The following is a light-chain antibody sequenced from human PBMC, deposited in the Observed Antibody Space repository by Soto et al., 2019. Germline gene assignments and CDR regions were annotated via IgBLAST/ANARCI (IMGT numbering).Light chain of an antibody. CDR3: ISYTSSSTYV. Sequence: QSALTQPPSVSGSPVQSGTISCTGTSTDVGSYDRVSWYQQPPGTAPQLMIYEVTNRPSGVPDRFSGSKSGNTASLTISGLQAEDEADYYCISYTSSSTYVFGTGTKVTVL. V-gene: IGLV2-18*02. J-gene: IGLJ1*01. CDR2: EVT. CDR1: STDVGSYDR.